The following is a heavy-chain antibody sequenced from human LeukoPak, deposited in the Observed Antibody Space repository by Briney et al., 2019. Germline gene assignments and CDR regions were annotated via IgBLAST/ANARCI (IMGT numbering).Heavy chain of an antibody. J-gene: IGHJ5*02. V-gene: IGHV3-7*01. CDR1: TFTFSSYW. D-gene: IGHD3-16*01. Sequence: PGGSLRLSCAASTFTFSSYWMRGVRQAPGKGREWVATIKDDGSEKYYVDSVSGRFTISRDNAKNSLYLQMNSLRAEDTAAYYCARRGTYQNWFDPWGQGTLVTVSS. CDR2: IKDDGSEK. CDR3: ARRGTYQNWFDP.